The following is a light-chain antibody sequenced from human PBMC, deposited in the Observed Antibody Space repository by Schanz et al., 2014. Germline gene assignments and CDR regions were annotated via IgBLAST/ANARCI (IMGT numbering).Light chain of an antibody. V-gene: IGLV2-14*01. CDR3: CSYAGSYTFV. Sequence: QSALTQPASVSGSPGQSITISCTGTSSDIGGYNYVSWYQQHPGKAPKLMIYDVSNRPSGVSDRFSGSKSGNTASLTISGLQAEDEADYDCCSYAGSYTFVFGGGTKLTVL. J-gene: IGLJ3*02. CDR1: SSDIGGYNY. CDR2: DVS.